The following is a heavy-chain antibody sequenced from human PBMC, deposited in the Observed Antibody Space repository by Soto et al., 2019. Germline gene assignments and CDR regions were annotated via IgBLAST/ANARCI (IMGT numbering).Heavy chain of an antibody. D-gene: IGHD1-1*01. CDR3: ARMLPTGYYYYGMDV. CDR2: ISGSGGST. J-gene: IGHJ6*02. Sequence: GGSLRLSCAASGFTFSSYAMNWVRQAPGKGLEWVSAISGSGGSTYYADSVKGRFTISRDSSKNTLYLQMNSLRAEDTAVYYCARMLPTGYYYYGMDVWGQGTTVTVSS. V-gene: IGHV3-23*01. CDR1: GFTFSSYA.